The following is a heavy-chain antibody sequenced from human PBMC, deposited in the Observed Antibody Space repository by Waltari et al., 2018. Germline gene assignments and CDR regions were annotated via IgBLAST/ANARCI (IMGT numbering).Heavy chain of an antibody. Sequence: QVQLQESGPGLVKPSQTLSLTCTVSGGSINSAAYYWSWIRHHPGKDLEYIGYIYHSGSTYYKSSLRSRLSMSIDTSQNQCSLRLTSMTPADTAVYYCVRDRGYGGKSGLFDSWGQGIQVTVSP. CDR3: VRDRGYGGKSGLFDS. CDR2: IYHSGST. CDR1: GGSINSAAYY. V-gene: IGHV4-31*03. D-gene: IGHD2-15*01. J-gene: IGHJ4*02.